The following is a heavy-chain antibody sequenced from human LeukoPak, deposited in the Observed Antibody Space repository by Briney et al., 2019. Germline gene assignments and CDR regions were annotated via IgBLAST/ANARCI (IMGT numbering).Heavy chain of an antibody. CDR3: ATETYYYDSSGYLFDY. D-gene: IGHD3-22*01. CDR1: GYTLTELS. CDR2: FDPEDGET. Sequence: ASVKVSCKVSGYTLTELSMHWVRQAPGKGLEWMGGFDPEDGETTYAQKFQGRVTMTEDTSTDTAYMELSSLRSEDTAVYYCATETYYYDSSGYLFDYWGQGTLVTVSS. V-gene: IGHV1-24*01. J-gene: IGHJ4*02.